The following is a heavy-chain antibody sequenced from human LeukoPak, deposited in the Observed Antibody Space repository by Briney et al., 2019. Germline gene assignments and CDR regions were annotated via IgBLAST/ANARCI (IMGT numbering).Heavy chain of an antibody. CDR1: GFTFGDYA. Sequence: GGSLRLSCTASGFTFGDYAMSWVRQAPGKGLEWVGFIRSKAYGGTIEYAASVKGRFTISRDDSKSIAYLQMNSLKTEDTAVHYCTRDYYGSGSSAGYWGQGALVTVSS. J-gene: IGHJ4*02. V-gene: IGHV3-49*04. CDR3: TRDYYGSGSSAGY. D-gene: IGHD3-10*01. CDR2: IRSKAYGGTI.